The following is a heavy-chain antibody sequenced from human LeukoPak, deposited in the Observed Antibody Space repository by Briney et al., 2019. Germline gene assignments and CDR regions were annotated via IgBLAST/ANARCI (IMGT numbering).Heavy chain of an antibody. CDR1: GYTFTSYG. J-gene: IGHJ4*02. CDR3: ARGSSGWYFDTDFDY. V-gene: IGHV1-18*01. CDR2: ISAYNGNT. Sequence: GASVKVSRKASGYTFTSYGISWVRQAPGQGLEWMGWISAYNGNTNYAQKLQGRVTMTTDTSTSTAYMELRSLRSDDTAVYYCARGSSGWYFDTDFDYWGQGTLVTVSS. D-gene: IGHD6-19*01.